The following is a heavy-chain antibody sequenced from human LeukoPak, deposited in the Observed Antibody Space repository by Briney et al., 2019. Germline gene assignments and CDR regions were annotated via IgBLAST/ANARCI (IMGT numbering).Heavy chain of an antibody. Sequence: ASVKVSCKVSGYTLTELSMHWVRQAPGKGLEWMGGFDPEDGETIYAQKFQGRVTMTEDTSTDTAYMELSSLRSEDTAVYYCAWYYYDSSGPSSAFDYWGQGTLVTVSS. CDR2: FDPEDGET. CDR3: AWYYYDSSGPSSAFDY. CDR1: GYTLTELS. J-gene: IGHJ4*02. D-gene: IGHD3-22*01. V-gene: IGHV1-24*01.